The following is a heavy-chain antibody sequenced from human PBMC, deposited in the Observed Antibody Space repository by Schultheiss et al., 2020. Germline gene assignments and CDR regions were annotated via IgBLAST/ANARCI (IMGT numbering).Heavy chain of an antibody. V-gene: IGHV4-34*01. CDR2: INHSGST. CDR1: GGSFSGYY. D-gene: IGHD3-10*01. J-gene: IGHJ6*02. Sequence: SQPLSLTCAVYGGSFSGYYWSWIRQPPGKGLEWIGEINHSGSTNYNPSLKSRVTISVDTSKNQFSLKLSSVTAADTAVYYCARLNLGSYTYGMDVWGQGTTVTVSS. CDR3: ARLNLGSYTYGMDV.